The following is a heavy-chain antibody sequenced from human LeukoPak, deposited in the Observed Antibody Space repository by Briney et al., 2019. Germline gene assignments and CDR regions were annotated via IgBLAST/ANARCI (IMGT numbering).Heavy chain of an antibody. D-gene: IGHD2-2*01. J-gene: IGHJ4*02. CDR3: ARDRNQLLPIDY. CDR1: GYTFTSYY. Sequence: ASVKVSCKASGYTFTSYYMHWVRRAPGQGLEWMGWISAYNGNTNYAQKLQGRVTMTTDTSTSTAYMELRSLRSDDTAVYYCARDRNQLLPIDYWGQGTLVTVSS. V-gene: IGHV1-18*04. CDR2: ISAYNGNT.